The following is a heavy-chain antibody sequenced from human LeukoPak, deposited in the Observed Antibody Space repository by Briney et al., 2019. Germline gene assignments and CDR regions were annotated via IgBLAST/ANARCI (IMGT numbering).Heavy chain of an antibody. CDR1: GFTFSSYG. Sequence: PGRSLRLSCAASGFTFSSYGMHWVRQAPGKGLEWVAVIWYDGSYKWYADSVKGRFTISRDNFKSTLYLQMDSLRAEDTAVYYCARDRGSVGATAFGMDVWGQGTTVAVFS. CDR2: IWYDGSYK. V-gene: IGHV3-33*01. CDR3: ARDRGSVGATAFGMDV. D-gene: IGHD1-26*01. J-gene: IGHJ6*02.